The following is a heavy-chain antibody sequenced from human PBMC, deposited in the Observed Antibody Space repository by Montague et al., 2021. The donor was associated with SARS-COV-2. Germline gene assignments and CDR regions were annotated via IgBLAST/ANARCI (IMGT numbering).Heavy chain of an antibody. CDR1: GYSITHAYY. CDR2: IWHGGST. Sequence: SETLSLTCTVSGYSITHAYYWGWIRQPPGKGLEWIGNIWHGGSTYYNPSLKSRVTISVDTSNNQFSLKLTSVTAADTAVYYCAGTSQYCTPTNCYLPNAMDVWGQGTTVTVSS. J-gene: IGHJ6*02. CDR3: AGTSQYCTPTNCYLPNAMDV. D-gene: IGHD2-8*01. V-gene: IGHV4-38-2*02.